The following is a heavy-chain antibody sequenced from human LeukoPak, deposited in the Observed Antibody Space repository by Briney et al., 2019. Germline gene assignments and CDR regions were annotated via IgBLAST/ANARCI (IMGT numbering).Heavy chain of an antibody. CDR3: ARVSSSSSWYTDLDY. Sequence: GGSLRLSCAASGFTFKNYAMSWVRQAPGKGLEWVSAISGSDAGTYYADSVKGRFTISRDNSKNTLYLQMNSLRPEDTAVYYCARVSSSSSWYTDLDYWGQGTLVTVSS. D-gene: IGHD6-13*01. J-gene: IGHJ4*02. V-gene: IGHV3-23*01. CDR1: GFTFKNYA. CDR2: ISGSDAGT.